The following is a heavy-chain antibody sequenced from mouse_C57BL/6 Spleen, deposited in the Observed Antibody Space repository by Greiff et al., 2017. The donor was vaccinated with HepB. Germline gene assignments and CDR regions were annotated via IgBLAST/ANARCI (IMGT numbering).Heavy chain of an antibody. CDR1: GYTFTSYG. D-gene: IGHD1-1*01. Sequence: QVQLQQSGAELARPGASVKLSCKASGYTFTSYGISWVKQRTGQGLEWIGEIYPRSGNTYYNEKFKGKATLTADKSSSTAYVELRSLTSEDSAVYFCAREGLYYGSSYYYFDYWGQGTTLTVSS. CDR2: IYPRSGNT. CDR3: AREGLYYGSSYYYFDY. J-gene: IGHJ2*01. V-gene: IGHV1-81*01.